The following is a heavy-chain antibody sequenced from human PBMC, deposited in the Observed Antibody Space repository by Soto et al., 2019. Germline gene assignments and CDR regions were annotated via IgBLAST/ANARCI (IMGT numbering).Heavy chain of an antibody. CDR1: GFTFNDFE. Sequence: EVQLLESGGGLVQPGGSLRLSCGVSGFTFNDFEMNWVRQAPGKGLEWLAYIDGSGTTKKYADSVRGRFTISRDNPNNSLFLQMSSLSAAATAIYCCARGFGRFNSWGQGPLVSVSS. CDR2: IDGSGTTK. J-gene: IGHJ4*02. V-gene: IGHV3-48*03. CDR3: ARGFGRFNS. D-gene: IGHD3-10*01.